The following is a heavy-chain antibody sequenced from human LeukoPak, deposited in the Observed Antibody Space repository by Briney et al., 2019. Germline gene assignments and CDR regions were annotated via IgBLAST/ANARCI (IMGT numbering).Heavy chain of an antibody. CDR1: GFTFSSYS. Sequence: GGSLRLSCAASGFTFSSYSMNWVRQAPGKGLEWASSISSSSSYIYYADSVKGRFTISRDNAKNSLYLQMNSLRAEDTAVYYCALTYITGIVDAFDIWGQGTMVTVSS. D-gene: IGHD1-20*01. CDR3: ALTYITGIVDAFDI. CDR2: ISSSSSYI. V-gene: IGHV3-21*01. J-gene: IGHJ3*02.